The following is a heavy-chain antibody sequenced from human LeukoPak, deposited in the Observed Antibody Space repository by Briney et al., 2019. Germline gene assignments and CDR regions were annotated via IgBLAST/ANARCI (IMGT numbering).Heavy chain of an antibody. D-gene: IGHD3-22*01. V-gene: IGHV4-34*01. Sequence: PSETLSLTCAVYGGSFNDYYWSWIRQPPGKGLEWIGEINHSGSTNYNPSLKSRVTISVDTSKNQFSLKLSSVTAADTAVYYCARGLVGDSSGYYFDYWGQGTLVTVSS. CDR1: GGSFNDYY. CDR2: INHSGST. J-gene: IGHJ4*02. CDR3: ARGLVGDSSGYYFDY.